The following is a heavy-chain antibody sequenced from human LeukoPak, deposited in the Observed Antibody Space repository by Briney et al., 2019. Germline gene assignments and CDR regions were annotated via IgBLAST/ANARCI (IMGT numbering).Heavy chain of an antibody. CDR2: INPNSGGT. V-gene: IGHV1-2*02. Sequence: ASVKVSCKPSGYTFTGYYMHWVRQAPGQGLEWMGWINPNSGGTNYAQKFQGRVTMTRDTSISTAYMELSRLRSDDTAVYYCARSTYSGSYRARGYYFDYWGQGTLVTVSS. CDR1: GYTFTGYY. J-gene: IGHJ4*02. CDR3: ARSTYSGSYRARGYYFDY. D-gene: IGHD1-26*01.